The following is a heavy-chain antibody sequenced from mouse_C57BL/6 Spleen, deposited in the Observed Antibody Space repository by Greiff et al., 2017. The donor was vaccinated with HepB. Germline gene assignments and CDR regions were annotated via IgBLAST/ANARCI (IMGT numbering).Heavy chain of an antibody. CDR2: IDPNSGGT. D-gene: IGHD2-5*01. J-gene: IGHJ2*01. Sequence: QVHVKQPGAELVKPGASVKLSCKASGYTFTSYWMHWVKQRPGRGLEWIGRIDPNSGGTKYNEKFKSKATLTVDKPSSTAYMQLSSLTSEDSAVYYCARSGTYYSNYEGFDYWGQGTTLTVSS. V-gene: IGHV1-72*01. CDR1: GYTFTSYW. CDR3: ARSGTYYSNYEGFDY.